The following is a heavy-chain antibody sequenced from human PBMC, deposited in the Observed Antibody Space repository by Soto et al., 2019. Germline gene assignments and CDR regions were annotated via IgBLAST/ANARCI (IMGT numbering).Heavy chain of an antibody. V-gene: IGHV4-39*01. CDR2: IYYGGSS. CDR3: ARHGSY. CDR1: GVSLSSSSYY. J-gene: IGHJ4*02. Sequence: XTLSLACAVSGVSLSSSSYYWGWIRQPPGKGLEWIGTIYYGGSSYSNPSLKSRVTISLDTSKNQFSLTLTYVTAADTAVYYCARHGSYWGQGTLVTVSS.